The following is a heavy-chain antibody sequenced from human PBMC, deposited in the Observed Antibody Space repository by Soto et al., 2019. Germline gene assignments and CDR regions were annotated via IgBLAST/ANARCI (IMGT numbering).Heavy chain of an antibody. D-gene: IGHD1-1*01. Sequence: SSVKVSCKASGYTFTSYGNSWVPQAPGQGLEWMGGISAYNAHANYAQELQGRVTMTTDTSTSTAYMELRSLRSDDTAVYYCARNVSLGGSFDILGQGTMVTVSS. J-gene: IGHJ3*02. V-gene: IGHV1-18*04. CDR2: ISAYNAHA. CDR3: ARNVSLGGSFDI. CDR1: GYTFTSYG.